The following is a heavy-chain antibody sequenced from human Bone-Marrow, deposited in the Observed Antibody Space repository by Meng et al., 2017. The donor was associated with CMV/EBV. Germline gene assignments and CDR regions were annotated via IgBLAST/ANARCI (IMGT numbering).Heavy chain of an antibody. CDR2: ISAYTGNT. D-gene: IGHD3-3*01. CDR1: GYTFNTYG. J-gene: IGHJ5*02. CDR3: ARARQYPDFWSGYYRPSWFDP. V-gene: IGHV1-18*01. Sequence: ASVKVSCKASGYTFNTYGISWVRQAPGQGPEWMGWISAYTGNTNYAQKFQGRVTMTTDTSTSTAYMELRSLRSDDTAVYYCARARQYPDFWSGYYRPSWFDPWGQGTLVSVSS.